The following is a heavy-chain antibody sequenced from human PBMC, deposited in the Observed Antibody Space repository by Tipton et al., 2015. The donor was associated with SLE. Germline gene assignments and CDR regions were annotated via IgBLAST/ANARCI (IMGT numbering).Heavy chain of an antibody. CDR2: MNPHSGNT. V-gene: IGHV1-8*01. J-gene: IGHJ4*02. CDR3: ARGGKWELTRSFVY. CDR1: GYTFTSYD. Sequence: QSGAEVKKPGASVKVSCKASGYTFTSYDINWVRQATGQGLEWMGWMNPHSGNTGSAQKFQGRVTMTRNTSISTAYMELSSLRSEDTAMYYCARGGKWELTRSFVYWGQGTLVTVSS. D-gene: IGHD1-26*01.